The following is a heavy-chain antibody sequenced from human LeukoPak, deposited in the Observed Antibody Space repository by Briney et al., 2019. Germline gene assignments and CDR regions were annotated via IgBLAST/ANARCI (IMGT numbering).Heavy chain of an antibody. V-gene: IGHV1-69*13. CDR3: ARDIVVIPAAVNDAFDI. Sequence: SVKVSCKASGGTFSSYAISWVRQAPGQGLEWMGGIIPIFGTANYAQKFQGRVTITADESTSTAYMELSSLRSEDTAVYYCARDIVVIPAAVNDAFDIWGQGTMVTVSS. CDR2: IIPIFGTA. CDR1: GGTFSSYA. J-gene: IGHJ3*02. D-gene: IGHD2-2*01.